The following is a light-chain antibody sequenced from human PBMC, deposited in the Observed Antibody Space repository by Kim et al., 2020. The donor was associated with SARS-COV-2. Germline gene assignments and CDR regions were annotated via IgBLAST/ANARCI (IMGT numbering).Light chain of an antibody. CDR3: QQSNDWPPLT. CDR1: QTINNK. J-gene: IGKJ1*01. Sequence: SPGDRAHLSGRASQTINNKLVWYQQKPGQAPRLIIYDATTRATGVPARFIGSGSETDFTLTISSLQSEDFAVYYCQQSNDWPPLTFGQGTKVDIK. CDR2: DAT. V-gene: IGKV3-15*01.